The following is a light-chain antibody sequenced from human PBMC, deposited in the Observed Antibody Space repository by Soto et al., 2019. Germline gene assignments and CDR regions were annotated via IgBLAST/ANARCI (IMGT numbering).Light chain of an antibody. CDR3: QQYVTSLT. Sequence: EIVLTQSPGTLSLSPGERATLSCRASQSVTSGYVAWYQLKPGQAPRLLIYSASTRATGIPDRFSGSGSGTDFTLTISRLAPEDLAVYYCQQYVTSLTFGGGTKVEI. J-gene: IGKJ4*01. V-gene: IGKV3-20*01. CDR1: QSVTSGY. CDR2: SAS.